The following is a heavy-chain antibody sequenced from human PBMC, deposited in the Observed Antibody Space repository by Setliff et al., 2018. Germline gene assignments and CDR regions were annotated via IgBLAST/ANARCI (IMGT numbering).Heavy chain of an antibody. D-gene: IGHD1-7*01. V-gene: IGHV3-23*03. CDR2: ISSGGTSI. CDR1: GLTFTTCA. J-gene: IGHJ4*02. Sequence: GGSLRLSCAASGLTFTTCAMTWVRQAPGMGLEWVSIISSGGTSIYYADSVKGRFISSRDDSKNTLYLQMTSLRAEDTAVYYCAKPQLELRWGFESWGQGTLVTVSS. CDR3: AKPQLELRWGFES.